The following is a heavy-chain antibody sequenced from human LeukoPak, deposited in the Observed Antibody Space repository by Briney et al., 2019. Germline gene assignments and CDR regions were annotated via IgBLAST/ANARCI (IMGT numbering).Heavy chain of an antibody. CDR3: AKEGGYDILTGYHLNWFDP. CDR1: GGTFSSYA. CDR2: IIPNFGTA. D-gene: IGHD3-9*01. J-gene: IGHJ5*02. Sequence: SVKVSCKASGGTFSSYAISWVRQAPGQGLEWMGGIIPNFGTANYAQKFQGRVTITADESTSTAYMELSSLRSEDTAVYYCAKEGGYDILTGYHLNWFDPWGQGTLVTVSS. V-gene: IGHV1-69*13.